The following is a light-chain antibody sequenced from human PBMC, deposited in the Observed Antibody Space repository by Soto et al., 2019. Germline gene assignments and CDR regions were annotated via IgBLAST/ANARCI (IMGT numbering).Light chain of an antibody. Sequence: DIQMTQSPSTLSASVGDRVTITCRASQSISTWLAWYQQKPGKAPKLLIYKASNLEGGVPSRFSGSGSGTEFTITISSLQPDDIATYNCQQYNTAPLTFRGGTKVDIK. CDR3: QQYNTAPLT. V-gene: IGKV1-5*03. J-gene: IGKJ4*01. CDR1: QSISTW. CDR2: KAS.